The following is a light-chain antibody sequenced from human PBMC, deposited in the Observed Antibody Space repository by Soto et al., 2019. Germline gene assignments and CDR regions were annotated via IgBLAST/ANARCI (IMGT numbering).Light chain of an antibody. J-gene: IGLJ1*01. CDR2: DVS. V-gene: IGLV2-14*03. Sequence: QSARTQPASVSGSPGQSITISCTGTSSDVGGYNYVSWYQHHPGKAPKLMIYDVSNRPSGVSNRFSGSKSGNTASLTISGLQPEDEADYYCSTYTTSNTRQIVIGTGTKVTVL. CDR3: STYTTSNTRQIV. CDR1: SSDVGGYNY.